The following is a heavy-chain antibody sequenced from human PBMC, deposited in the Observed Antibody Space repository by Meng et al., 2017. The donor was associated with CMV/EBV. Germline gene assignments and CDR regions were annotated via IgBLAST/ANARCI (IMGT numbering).Heavy chain of an antibody. CDR2: IIPIFGTA. Sequence: CKASGGTFSSYAIRWVRQAPGQGLERMGGIIPIFGTANYAQKFQGRVTITADEPTSTAYMELSSLRSEDTAVYYCARDLYSSSSVADYWGQGTLVTSPQ. J-gene: IGHJ4*02. CDR1: GGTFSSYA. CDR3: ARDLYSSSSVADY. D-gene: IGHD6-6*01. V-gene: IGHV1-69*01.